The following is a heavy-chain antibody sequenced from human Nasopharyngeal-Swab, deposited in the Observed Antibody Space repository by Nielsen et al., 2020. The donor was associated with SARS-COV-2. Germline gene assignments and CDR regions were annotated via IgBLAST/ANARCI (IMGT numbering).Heavy chain of an antibody. D-gene: IGHD3-22*01. CDR1: GYSFTSYW. V-gene: IGHV5-51*01. CDR3: ATRGYYDSSGYYYFDY. J-gene: IGHJ4*02. CDR2: IYPGDSDT. Sequence: GGSLRLSCKGSGYSFTSYWIGWVRQMPGKGLEWMGIIYPGDSDTRYSPSFQGQVTISADKSISTAYLQWSSLKASDTAMYYCATRGYYDSSGYYYFDYWGQGTLVTVSS.